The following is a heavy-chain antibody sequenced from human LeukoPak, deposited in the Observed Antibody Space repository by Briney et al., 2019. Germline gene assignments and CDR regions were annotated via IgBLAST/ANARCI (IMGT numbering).Heavy chain of an antibody. V-gene: IGHV3-30*02. CDR3: AKDFLASGYYYYYYYYMDV. D-gene: IGHD3-22*01. Sequence: PGGSLRLSCAASGFTFSSYGMHWVRQAPGKGLEWVAFVRYDGGNKYYADSVKGRFTISRDNSKNTLYLQMNSLRAEDTAVYYCAKDFLASGYYYYYYYYMDVWGKGTTVTISS. CDR1: GFTFSSYG. J-gene: IGHJ6*03. CDR2: VRYDGGNK.